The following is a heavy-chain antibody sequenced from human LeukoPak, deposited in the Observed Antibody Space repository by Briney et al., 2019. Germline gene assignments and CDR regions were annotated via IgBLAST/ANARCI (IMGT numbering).Heavy chain of an antibody. V-gene: IGHV4-59*01. CDR1: GGSISSYY. CDR3: ARAYGYCSSTSCLYYYYGMDV. D-gene: IGHD2-2*03. J-gene: IGHJ6*02. CDR2: IYYIGST. Sequence: SSETLSLTCTVSGGSISSYYWSWIRQPPGKGLEWIGYIYYIGSTNYNPSLKSRVTISVDTSKNQFSLKLSSVTAADTAVYYCARAYGYCSSTSCLYYYYGMDVWGQGTTVTVSS.